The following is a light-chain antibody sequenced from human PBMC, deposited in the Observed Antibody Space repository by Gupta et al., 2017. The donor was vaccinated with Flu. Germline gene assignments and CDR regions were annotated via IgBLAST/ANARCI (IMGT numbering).Light chain of an antibody. J-gene: IGKJ1*01. V-gene: IGKV1-9*01. Sequence: GDRVTITCRASQGISSHLAWYQQKPGKTPNLLIYAASTLQSGVPSRFSGSGSGTEFTLTISSLQPEDFATYYCQQLSSYPRAFGQGTKVEIK. CDR1: QGISSH. CDR3: QQLSSYPRA. CDR2: AAS.